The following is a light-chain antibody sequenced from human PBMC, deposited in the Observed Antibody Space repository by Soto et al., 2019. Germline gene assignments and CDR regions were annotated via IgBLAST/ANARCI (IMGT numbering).Light chain of an antibody. V-gene: IGKV3-20*01. CDR3: QQYGSSPLT. J-gene: IGKJ4*01. CDR1: QSVNTNY. CDR2: VAS. Sequence: EIVLTQSPGTLSLSPGDRATLYCRASQSVNTNYLGFTRHYLAWYQQKLGQAPRLLIYVASSRATGLPDRCSGSGSGKYFTLTISRLYPDDFAFYYCQQYGSSPLTFGGGTRVEVK.